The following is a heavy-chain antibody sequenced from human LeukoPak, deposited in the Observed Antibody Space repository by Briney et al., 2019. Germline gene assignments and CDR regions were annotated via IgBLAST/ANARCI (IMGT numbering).Heavy chain of an antibody. D-gene: IGHD3-22*01. V-gene: IGHV1-8*01. CDR3: ARGVDSSGYYLSWGCYYYMDV. CDR1: GYTFTSYD. Sequence: ASVKVSCKASGYTFTSYDINWVRQATGQGLEWMGWMNPNSGNTGYAQKFQGRVTMTRNTSISTAYMELSSLRSEDTAVYYCARGVDSSGYYLSWGCYYYMDVWGKGTTVTVSS. CDR2: MNPNSGNT. J-gene: IGHJ6*03.